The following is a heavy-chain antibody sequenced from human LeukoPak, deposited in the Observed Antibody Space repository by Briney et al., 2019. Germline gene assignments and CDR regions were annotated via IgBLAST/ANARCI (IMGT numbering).Heavy chain of an antibody. CDR3: ARAYCGGDCYYADAFDI. D-gene: IGHD2-21*02. Sequence: SETLSLTCTVSGGSISSSSYYWGWIRQPPGKGLEWIGSIYYSGSTYYNPSLKSRVTISVDTSKNQFSLKLSSVTAADTAVYYCARAYCGGDCYYADAFDIWGQGTMVTVSS. CDR1: GGSISSSSYY. V-gene: IGHV4-39*01. CDR2: IYYSGST. J-gene: IGHJ3*02.